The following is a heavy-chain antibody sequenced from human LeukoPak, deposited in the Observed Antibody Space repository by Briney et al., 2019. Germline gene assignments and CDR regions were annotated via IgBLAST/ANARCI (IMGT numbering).Heavy chain of an antibody. Sequence: PGGSLRLSCAASGFTFSSYSMNWVRQAPGKGLEWVSSISSSSSYIYYADSVKGRFTISRDNAKNSLYLQMNSLRAEDTAVYCCARISRGLRGWFDPWGQGTLVTVSS. V-gene: IGHV3-21*01. CDR1: GFTFSSYS. J-gene: IGHJ5*02. CDR2: ISSSSSYI. CDR3: ARISRGLRGWFDP. D-gene: IGHD3-3*01.